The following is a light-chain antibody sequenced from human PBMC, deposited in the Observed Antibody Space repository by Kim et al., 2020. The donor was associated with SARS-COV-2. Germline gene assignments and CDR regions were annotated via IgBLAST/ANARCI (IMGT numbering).Light chain of an antibody. J-gene: IGKJ5*01. Sequence: AIQLTQSPSSLSASVGDSVTITCRASQGISSALGWYQQKPGEPPKLLIYDASKLHSGVSSRFTGRGSGTDFTLTISSLQPEDFATYYCQQFNNYPITFGQGTRLEIK. CDR2: DAS. CDR1: QGISSA. CDR3: QQFNNYPIT. V-gene: IGKV1D-13*01.